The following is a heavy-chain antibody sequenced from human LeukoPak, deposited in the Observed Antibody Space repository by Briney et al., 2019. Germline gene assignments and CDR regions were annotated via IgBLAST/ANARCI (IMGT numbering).Heavy chain of an antibody. CDR2: IDPSDSYT. V-gene: IGHV5-10-1*01. CDR3: ARQRGSYYDSSGSPRWFDP. D-gene: IGHD3-22*01. Sequence: GESLRISCKGSGYSFTSYWISWVRQMPGKGLEWMGRIDPSDSYTDYSPSFQGHVTISADKSISTAYLQWSSLKASDTAMYYCARQRGSYYDSSGSPRWFDPWGQGTLVTVSS. J-gene: IGHJ5*02. CDR1: GYSFTSYW.